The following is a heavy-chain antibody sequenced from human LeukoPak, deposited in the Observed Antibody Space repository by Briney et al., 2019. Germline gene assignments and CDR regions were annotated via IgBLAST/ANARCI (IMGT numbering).Heavy chain of an antibody. CDR3: ARLNYYDSSGYYTWFDP. J-gene: IGHJ5*02. CDR2: ISSSSSYI. Sequence: GGSLRLSCAASGFTFSSYSMNWVRQAPGKGLEWVSSISSSSSYIYYADSVKGRFTISRDNAKNSLYLQMNSLSAEDTAVYYCARLNYYDSSGYYTWFDPWGQGTLVTVSS. V-gene: IGHV3-21*01. D-gene: IGHD3-22*01. CDR1: GFTFSSYS.